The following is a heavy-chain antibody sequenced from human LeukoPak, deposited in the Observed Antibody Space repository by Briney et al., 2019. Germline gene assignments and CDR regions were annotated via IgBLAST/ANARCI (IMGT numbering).Heavy chain of an antibody. CDR3: AREGRGYKVAKFDY. CDR1: GFTFGDYA. D-gene: IGHD3-22*01. Sequence: PGGSLRLSCTASGFTFGDYAMTWVRQAPGKGLEWVANIKQDGSEKYYVDSVKGRFTISRDNAKNSLYLQMNSLRAEDTAVYYCAREGRGYKVAKFDYWGQGTLVTVSS. V-gene: IGHV3-7*01. J-gene: IGHJ4*02. CDR2: IKQDGSEK.